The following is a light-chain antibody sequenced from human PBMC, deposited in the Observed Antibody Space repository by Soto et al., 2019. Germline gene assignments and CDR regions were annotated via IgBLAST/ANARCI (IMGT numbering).Light chain of an antibody. J-gene: IGKJ5*01. CDR3: QQRSNWPQIT. V-gene: IGKV3D-20*02. CDR2: GAS. CDR1: QTLSDTY. Sequence: EVELTQSPGTLSLSPGQRATLSCRASQTLSDTYLAWIQQKPGQAPRLLIYGASSRATGIPDRFSGSGSGTDFTLTISRLEPEDFAVYYCQQRSNWPQITFGQGTRLEIK.